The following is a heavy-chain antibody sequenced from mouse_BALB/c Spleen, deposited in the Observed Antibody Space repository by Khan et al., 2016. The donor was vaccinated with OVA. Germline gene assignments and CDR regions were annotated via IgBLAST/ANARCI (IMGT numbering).Heavy chain of an antibody. V-gene: IGHV5-6*02. CDR3: ARRAYYYNSEGFAY. D-gene: IGHD1-1*01. Sequence: EVKLMESGGVLVKPGGSLKLSCAASGFTFSTYGMSWVRQIPDKRLEWVATISSGGSYTYYPDSVKGRFTISRDNAKNTLYLQMNSLNSEDTAMYYCARRAYYYNSEGFAYWGQGTLVTVSA. J-gene: IGHJ3*01. CDR1: GFTFSTYG. CDR2: ISSGGSYT.